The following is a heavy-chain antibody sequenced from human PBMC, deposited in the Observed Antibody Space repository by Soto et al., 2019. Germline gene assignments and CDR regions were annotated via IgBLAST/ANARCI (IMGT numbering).Heavy chain of an antibody. D-gene: IGHD3-3*01. CDR1: GGSISSGGYY. CDR3: AREPHDFWSGAHGMDV. Sequence: SETLSLTCTVSGGSISSGGYYWSWIRQHPGKGLEWIGYIYYSGSTYYNPSLKSRVTISVDTSKNQFSPKLSSVTAADTAVYYCAREPHDFWSGAHGMDVCGQGTTVTVSS. J-gene: IGHJ6*02. V-gene: IGHV4-31*03. CDR2: IYYSGST.